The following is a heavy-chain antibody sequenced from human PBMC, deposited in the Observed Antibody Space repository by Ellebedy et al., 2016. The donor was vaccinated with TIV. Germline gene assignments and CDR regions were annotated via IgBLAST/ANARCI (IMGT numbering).Heavy chain of an antibody. J-gene: IGHJ4*02. Sequence: GESLKISCRASGYSFTNYWIGWVRQMPGKGLESMGIIYPGDSDTKYSPSFQGQVTISADKSISTAYLQWSSLTASDTARYYCARLKIRDGYSHDSWGQGTLVTVSS. CDR1: GYSFTNYW. CDR2: IYPGDSDT. CDR3: ARLKIRDGYSHDS. V-gene: IGHV5-51*01. D-gene: IGHD5-24*01.